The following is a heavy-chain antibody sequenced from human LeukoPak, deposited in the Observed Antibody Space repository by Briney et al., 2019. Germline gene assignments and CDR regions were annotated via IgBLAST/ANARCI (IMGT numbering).Heavy chain of an antibody. CDR1: GYSFTSHW. J-gene: IGHJ4*02. Sequence: GESLKISCKGSGYGSGYSFTSHWIAWVRQMPGKGLEWMGIIYPGDSDTRYSPSFQGQVTISADKSICTAYLQWSSLKASDTAMYYCARHVGGGGGGHYDSSGYLDYWGQGTLVTVSS. CDR2: IYPGDSDT. D-gene: IGHD3-22*01. V-gene: IGHV5-51*01. CDR3: ARHVGGGGGGHYDSSGYLDY.